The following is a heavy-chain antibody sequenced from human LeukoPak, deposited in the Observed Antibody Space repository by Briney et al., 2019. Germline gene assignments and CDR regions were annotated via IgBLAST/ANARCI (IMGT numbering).Heavy chain of an antibody. D-gene: IGHD4/OR15-4a*01. CDR3: ARAGYGAGYYFDY. CDR2: IYSGGST. CDR1: GFTFSNDW. V-gene: IGHV3-53*01. Sequence: PGGSLRLSCAVSGFTFSNDWMHWVRQAPGKGLEWVSVIYSGGSTYYADSVKGRFTISRDNSKNTLYLQMNSLRAEDTAVYYCARAGYGAGYYFDYWGQGTLVTVSS. J-gene: IGHJ4*02.